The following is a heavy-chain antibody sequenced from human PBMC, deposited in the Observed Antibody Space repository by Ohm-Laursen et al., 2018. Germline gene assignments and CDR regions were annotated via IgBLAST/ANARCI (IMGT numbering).Heavy chain of an antibody. Sequence: SLRLSCTASGFTFDDYAMHWVRQAPGKGLEWVSGISWNSGSIGYADSVKGRFTISRDNAKNSLYLQMNSLRAEDTAVYHCAREGRVVISSGMDVWDQGTTVTVSS. CDR2: ISWNSGSI. CDR3: AREGRVVISSGMDV. CDR1: GFTFDDYA. J-gene: IGHJ6*02. V-gene: IGHV3-9*01. D-gene: IGHD3-22*01.